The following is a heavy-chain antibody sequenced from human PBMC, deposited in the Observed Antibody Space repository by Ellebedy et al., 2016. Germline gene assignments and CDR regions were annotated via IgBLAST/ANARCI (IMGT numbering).Heavy chain of an antibody. V-gene: IGHV3-49*03. CDR3: TREIGDGHN. CDR1: GLTFGDYA. D-gene: IGHD5-24*01. CDR2: IRSKAYGGTT. Sequence: GESLKISCTASGLTFGDYAMSWFRQAPGKGLEWVGFIRSKAYGGTTEYAASVKGRFTISRDDSKSIAYLQMNSLKTEDTAVYYCTREIGDGHNWGQGTLVTVSS. J-gene: IGHJ4*02.